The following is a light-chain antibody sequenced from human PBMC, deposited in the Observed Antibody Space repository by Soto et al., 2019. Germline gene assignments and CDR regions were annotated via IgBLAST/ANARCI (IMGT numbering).Light chain of an antibody. Sequence: DIQITQSPSTLSASVGDRVTITCRASQYIGKSLAWYQHTHGKAPKLLISKASNLESGGPSRFSVSGSGTEFTFTSSGLQPDDVATYYCHHYHRDLETFGQGTKVEVK. CDR1: QYIGKS. CDR2: KAS. V-gene: IGKV1-5*03. CDR3: HHYHRDLET. J-gene: IGKJ1*01.